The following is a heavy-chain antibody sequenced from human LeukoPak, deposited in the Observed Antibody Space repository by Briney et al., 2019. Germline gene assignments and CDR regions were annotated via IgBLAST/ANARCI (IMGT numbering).Heavy chain of an antibody. J-gene: IGHJ3*02. Sequence: GASVKVSCKASGYIFTDYYMHWVRQAPGQELGWMGRINPNSGGTNYAQKFQGRVTMTRDTSTSTVYMELSSLRSEDTAVYYCARTTVVTLDAFDIWGQGTMVTVSS. V-gene: IGHV1/OR15-1*04. CDR2: INPNSGGT. CDR1: GYIFTDYY. D-gene: IGHD4-23*01. CDR3: ARTTVVTLDAFDI.